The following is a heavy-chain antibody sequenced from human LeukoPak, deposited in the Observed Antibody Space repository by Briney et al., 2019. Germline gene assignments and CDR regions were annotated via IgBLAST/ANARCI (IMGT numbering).Heavy chain of an antibody. D-gene: IGHD5-12*01. CDR1: GGSFSGYY. J-gene: IGHJ4*02. CDR3: ARQGGYVLDY. Sequence: PSETLSLTCAVYGGSFSGYYWSWIRQPPGKGLEWIGYIYDSGRTNYNPSLKSRVTILVDTSKNQFSLKLSSVTAADTAVYYCARQGGYVLDYWGQGTLVTVSS. CDR2: IYDSGRT. V-gene: IGHV4-59*08.